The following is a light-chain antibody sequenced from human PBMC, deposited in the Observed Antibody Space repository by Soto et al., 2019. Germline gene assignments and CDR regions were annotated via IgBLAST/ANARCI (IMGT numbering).Light chain of an antibody. Sequence: EIVLTHSPGTLSLSRGERATLSGGASQSVSSSYLAWYQQKPGQAPRLLIYGASTRASGVPARFSGSKSGTDFTLTISSLQPEDFAVYFCQQRSDWQYTFGQGTKVDIK. CDR2: GAS. CDR3: QQRSDWQYT. CDR1: QSVSSSY. J-gene: IGKJ2*01. V-gene: IGKV3D-20*02.